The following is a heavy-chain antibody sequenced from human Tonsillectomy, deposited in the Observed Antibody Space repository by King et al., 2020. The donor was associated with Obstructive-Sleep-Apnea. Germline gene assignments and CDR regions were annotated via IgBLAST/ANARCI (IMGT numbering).Heavy chain of an antibody. CDR2: INPSGGST. V-gene: IGHV1-46*01. J-gene: IGHJ3*02. CDR1: GYTFTSYY. CDR3: ARDPITLDSSGSTDHDAFDI. D-gene: IGHD3-22*01. Sequence: VQLVESGAEVKKPGASVKVSCKASGYTFTSYYMHWVRQAPGQGLEWMGIINPSGGSTSYAQKFRGRVTMTRDTSTSTVYMELSSLRSEDTAVYYCARDPITLDSSGSTDHDAFDIWGQGTMVTVSS.